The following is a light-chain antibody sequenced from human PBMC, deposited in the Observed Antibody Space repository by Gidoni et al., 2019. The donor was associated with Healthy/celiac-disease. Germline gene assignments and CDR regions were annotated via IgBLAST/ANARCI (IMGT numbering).Light chain of an antibody. J-gene: IGKJ1*01. CDR1: QGISSW. CDR2: KAS. CDR3: QQYNSYSWT. Sequence: DIQMTQSPSTLSASVGDRVTITCRASQGISSWLAWYQQKPGKAPKLLLYKASRLESGVPSRFSGSGSGTEFTLTISSLQPDDFATYYCQQYNSYSWTFGQXTKVEIK. V-gene: IGKV1-5*03.